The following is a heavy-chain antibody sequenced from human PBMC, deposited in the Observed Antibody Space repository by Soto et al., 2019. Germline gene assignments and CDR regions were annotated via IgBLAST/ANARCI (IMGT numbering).Heavy chain of an antibody. D-gene: IGHD5-12*01. CDR3: ARAISVYVT. Sequence: QVQLVQSGAEMKKPGASVKLSCKTSGINYNTYAIHWVRQAPGQGLEWMGWINAGNGETRYSQNFQGRVTLTRDTSVSTVYMDLDSRKSEDTGVYYCARAISVYVTWGQGTLVTVSS. V-gene: IGHV1-3*01. J-gene: IGHJ4*02. CDR2: INAGNGET. CDR1: GINYNTYA.